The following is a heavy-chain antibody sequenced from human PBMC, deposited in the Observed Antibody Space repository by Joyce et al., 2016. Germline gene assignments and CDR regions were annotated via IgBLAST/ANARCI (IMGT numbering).Heavy chain of an antibody. CDR2: INPEDSDT. CDR3: ARSAVRGTLSPFFDY. Sequence: EVQLVQSGGEVKKPGESLKISCKGVGYSFTSYWLGWVLQMPGKGLELMGIINPEDSDTRYSPSFQGQVTISVDRSIKTAHLRWGSLRASDTAIYYCARSAVRGTLSPFFDYWGQGSLVTVSS. D-gene: IGHD3-16*01. J-gene: IGHJ4*02. CDR1: GYSFTSYW. V-gene: IGHV5-51*01.